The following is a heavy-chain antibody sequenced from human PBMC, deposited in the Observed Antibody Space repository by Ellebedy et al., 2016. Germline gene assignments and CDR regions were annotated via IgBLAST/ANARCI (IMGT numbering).Heavy chain of an antibody. CDR1: GFTFSSYD. D-gene: IGHD4-11*01. CDR3: AREVIAVTTDY. V-gene: IGHV3-13*01. CDR2: IGTAGDT. Sequence: GGSLRLXXAASGFTFSSYDMHWVRQATGKGLEWVSAIGTAGDTYYPGSVKGRFTISRENAKNSLYLQMNSLRAGDTAVYYCAREVIAVTTDYWGQGTLVTVSS. J-gene: IGHJ4*02.